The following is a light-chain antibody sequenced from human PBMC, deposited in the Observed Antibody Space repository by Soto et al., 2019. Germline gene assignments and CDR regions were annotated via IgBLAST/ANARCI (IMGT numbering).Light chain of an antibody. V-gene: IGKV3-15*01. CDR2: DTS. CDR1: RGIGST. CDR3: QHYVTSPRT. J-gene: IGKJ4*01. Sequence: EVVMTQSPATLSVSAGERATLSCRASRGIGSTLAWYQQKPGQTPRLPIYDTSTRATGVPARFIGSASGTEFTLTITSLQSKDFEIYYCQHYVTSPRTYGGGTRVENK.